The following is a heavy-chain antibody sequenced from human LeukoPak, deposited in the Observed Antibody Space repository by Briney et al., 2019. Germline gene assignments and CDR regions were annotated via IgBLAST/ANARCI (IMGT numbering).Heavy chain of an antibody. CDR3: ARDSWFGELLDYYYYGMDV. V-gene: IGHV3-21*01. CDR1: GFTLCNLS. Sequence: KSGGSLRLSCAASGFTLCNLSMHWVRQAPGKGLEWVSSISSSSSYIYYAASVKRRFTISRDNAKNSLYLQMNSLRAEDTAVYYCARDSWFGELLDYYYYGMDVWGQGTTVTVSS. CDR2: ISSSSSYI. J-gene: IGHJ6*02. D-gene: IGHD3-10*01.